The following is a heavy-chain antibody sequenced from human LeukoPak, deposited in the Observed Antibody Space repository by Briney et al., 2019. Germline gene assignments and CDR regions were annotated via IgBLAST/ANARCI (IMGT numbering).Heavy chain of an antibody. CDR2: IYSGGST. CDR3: ARGGSSSWTRPYYYYGMDV. Sequence: PGGSLRLSCAASGFTFSSYDMHWVRQAPGKGLEWVSVIYSGGSTYYADSVKGRFTISRDNSKNTLYLQMNSLRAEDTAVYFCARGGSSSWTRPYYYYGMDVWGQGTTVTVSS. V-gene: IGHV3-66*01. CDR1: GFTFSSYD. J-gene: IGHJ6*02. D-gene: IGHD6-13*01.